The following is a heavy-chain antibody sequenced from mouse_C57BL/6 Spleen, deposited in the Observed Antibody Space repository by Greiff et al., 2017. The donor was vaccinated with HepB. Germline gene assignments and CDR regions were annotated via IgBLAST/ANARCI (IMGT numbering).Heavy chain of an antibody. CDR1: GYTFTSYW. CDR2: IDPSDSYT. Sequence: QVQLQQPGAELVMPGASVKLSCKASGYTFTSYWMHWVKQRPGQGLEWIGEIDPSDSYTNYNQKFKGKSTLTVDKSSSTAYMQLSSLTSEDSAVYYCARSHSNYWYFDVWGTGTTVTVSS. J-gene: IGHJ1*03. V-gene: IGHV1-69*01. D-gene: IGHD2-5*01. CDR3: ARSHSNYWYFDV.